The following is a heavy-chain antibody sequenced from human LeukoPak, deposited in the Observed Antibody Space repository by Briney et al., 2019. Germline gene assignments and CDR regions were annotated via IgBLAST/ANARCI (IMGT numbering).Heavy chain of an antibody. CDR1: GFTFSNYA. CDR3: AKDGDSSTTHFGMDV. Sequence: GGSLRLSCAASGFTFSNYAMSWVRQAPGKGLEWVSVISGSGETTHYADSVKGRFTISRDKSKDTLYFQMNSLRAEDTAVYYCAKDGDSSTTHFGMDVWGQGTTVTVTS. J-gene: IGHJ6*02. CDR2: ISGSGETT. V-gene: IGHV3-23*01. D-gene: IGHD2-2*01.